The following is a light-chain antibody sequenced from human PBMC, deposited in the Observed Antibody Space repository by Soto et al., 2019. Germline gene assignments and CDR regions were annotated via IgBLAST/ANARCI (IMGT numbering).Light chain of an antibody. CDR2: GNN. J-gene: IGLJ1*01. CDR3: QSYDSSLGYV. Sequence: QSVLTQPPSVSGAPGQRVTISCTGSSSNIGAGYDVHWYQQLPGTAPKLLIYGNNNRPSGVPDRFSGSKSGTSASLAITGLQAEDEADYYCQSYDSSLGYVFGTGPKVT. V-gene: IGLV1-40*01. CDR1: SSNIGAGYD.